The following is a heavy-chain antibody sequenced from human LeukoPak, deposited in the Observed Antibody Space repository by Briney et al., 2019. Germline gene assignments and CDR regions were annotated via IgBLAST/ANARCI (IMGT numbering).Heavy chain of an antibody. J-gene: IGHJ3*02. CDR3: ARAIVVVPAAHGWTVDAFDI. CDR2: ISAYNGNT. Sequence: GASVKVSCKASGYTFTGYYMHWVRQAPGQGLEWMGWISAYNGNTNYAQKLQGRVTMTTDTPTSTAYMELRSLRSDDTAVYYCARAIVVVPAAHGWTVDAFDIWGQGTMVTVSS. D-gene: IGHD2-2*01. V-gene: IGHV1-18*04. CDR1: GYTFTGYY.